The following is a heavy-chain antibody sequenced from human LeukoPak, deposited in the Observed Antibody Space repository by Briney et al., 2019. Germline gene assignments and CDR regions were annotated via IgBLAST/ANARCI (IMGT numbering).Heavy chain of an antibody. CDR1: GGSISSYY. Sequence: KPSETLSLTCTVSGGSISSYYWSWIRQSPGKGLEWIGYIYYSESTYYKPSLKSRVTISVDTSKNQFSLKLSSVTAADTAVYYCASWGNYYYFDYWGQGTLVTVSS. V-gene: IGHV4-59*08. CDR3: ASWGNYYYFDY. CDR2: IYYSEST. J-gene: IGHJ4*02. D-gene: IGHD1-26*01.